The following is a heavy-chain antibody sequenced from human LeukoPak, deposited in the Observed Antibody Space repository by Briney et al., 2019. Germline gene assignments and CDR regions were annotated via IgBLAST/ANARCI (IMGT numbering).Heavy chain of an antibody. CDR3: ARGRGYSQSNWVDP. CDR1: GFTFSSYE. V-gene: IGHV3-48*03. CDR2: ISSSGSTI. J-gene: IGHJ5*02. D-gene: IGHD5-18*01. Sequence: GGSLRLSCAASGFTFSSYEMNWVRQAPGKGLGWVSYISSSGSTIYYADSVKGRFTISRDNSKNTLYLQMNSLRAEDTAVYYCARGRGYSQSNWVDPWGQGTMVTVSA.